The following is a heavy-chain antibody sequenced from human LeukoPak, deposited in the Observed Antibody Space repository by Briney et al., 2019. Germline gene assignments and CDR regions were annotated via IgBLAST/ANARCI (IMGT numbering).Heavy chain of an antibody. V-gene: IGHV3-23*01. J-gene: IGHJ4*02. Sequence: GGSLRLSCAASGFTFSSYAMSRVRQAPGKGLEWVSAISGSGGSTYYADSAKGRFTISRDNSKNTLYLQMNSLRADDTAVYYCAKPGSTVTTKSAFDYWGQGTLVTVSS. CDR3: AKPGSTVTTKSAFDY. D-gene: IGHD4-17*01. CDR1: GFTFSSYA. CDR2: ISGSGGST.